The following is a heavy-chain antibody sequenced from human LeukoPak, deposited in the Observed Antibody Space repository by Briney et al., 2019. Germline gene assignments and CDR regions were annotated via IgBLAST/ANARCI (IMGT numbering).Heavy chain of an antibody. V-gene: IGHV1-18*01. J-gene: IGHJ4*02. D-gene: IGHD3-10*01. Sequence: GASVKVSCKASGYSFTSYGISWVRQAPGQGLEWMGWISAHNGNTKYAQEVQGRVTMTTDTSTSTAYMEMRSLRFDDTAVYYCARDLGNYFHFWGQGTLVTVSS. CDR1: GYSFTSYG. CDR2: ISAHNGNT. CDR3: ARDLGNYFHF.